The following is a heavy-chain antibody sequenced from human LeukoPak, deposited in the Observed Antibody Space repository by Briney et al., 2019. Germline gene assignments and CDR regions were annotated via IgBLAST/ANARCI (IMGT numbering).Heavy chain of an antibody. CDR3: ARLTRTYCGGDCSLDY. CDR1: GFSFTDYF. D-gene: IGHD2-21*02. Sequence: GGSLRLSCAVSGFSFTDYFVAWIRQAPGQGLEWISYITGTGNTKSYADSVKGRFTISRDNAKDSLYLQMNNLRAEDTAVYYCARLTRTYCGGDCSLDYWGQGTLVTVSS. J-gene: IGHJ4*02. V-gene: IGHV3-11*04. CDR2: ITGTGNTK.